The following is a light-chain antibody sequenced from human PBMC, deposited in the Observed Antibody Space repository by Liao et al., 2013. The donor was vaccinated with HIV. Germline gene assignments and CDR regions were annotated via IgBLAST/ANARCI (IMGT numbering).Light chain of an antibody. V-gene: IGLV3-21*01. CDR2: YDR. CDR3: QTWDRTTYV. J-gene: IGLJ1*01. Sequence: SYVLTQPPSVSVAPGKTARITCGGNNIGSKSVHWYQQKPGQAPMLVIYYDRDRPSGIPERFSGSNSGNTATLTISGTQAIDEADYYCQTWDRTTYVFGSGTKVTVL. CDR1: NIGSKS.